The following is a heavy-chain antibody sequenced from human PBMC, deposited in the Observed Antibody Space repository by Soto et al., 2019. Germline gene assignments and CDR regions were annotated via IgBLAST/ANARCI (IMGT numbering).Heavy chain of an antibody. J-gene: IGHJ4*02. V-gene: IGHV4-30-4*01. CDR3: ARDTYSGYYFGL. CDR1: GASVAGGSYY. CDR2: IPSRGRP. Sequence: QVQLRESGPGLVKPSQTLSLTCSVSGASVAGGSYYWSWVRQPPGKGLEWIGYIPSRGRPFYNPSRTSRGTISANTSKTEFSLQLTSVTAADTAVYYCARDTYSGYYFGLWGKGTLVTVSS. D-gene: IGHD5-12*01.